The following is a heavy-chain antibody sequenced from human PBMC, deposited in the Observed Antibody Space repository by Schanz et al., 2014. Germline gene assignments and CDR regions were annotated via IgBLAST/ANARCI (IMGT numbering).Heavy chain of an antibody. Sequence: EVHLLESGGGLVQPGGSLRLSCAASGFSFSSYAMGWVRQARGKGLEWVSAMNESHSTIYYADSVRGRFTISRDNAENTLFLQMNSLRAEDTAVYYCAKGRFGELSAFDIWGQGTMXTVSS. V-gene: IGHV3-23*01. CDR3: AKGRFGELSAFDI. CDR1: GFSFSSYA. J-gene: IGHJ3*02. D-gene: IGHD3-10*01. CDR2: MNESHSTI.